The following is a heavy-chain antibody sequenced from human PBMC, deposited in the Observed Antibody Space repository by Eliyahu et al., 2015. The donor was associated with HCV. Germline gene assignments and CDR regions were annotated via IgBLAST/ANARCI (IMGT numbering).Heavy chain of an antibody. CDR3: AREGGDYCSGGNCFLLY. CDR1: GGTFSGHT. D-gene: IGHD2-15*01. Sequence: QVQLVQSGAEVKKPGSSVKVSCKASGGTFSGHTINWVRQAPGQGLEWMGGIIPIFGTANYVQKFQGRVRITADESTSTAYMELSNLRSEDTAVYYCAREGGDYCSGGNCFLLYWGQGTLVTVSS. J-gene: IGHJ4*02. CDR2: IIPIFGTA. V-gene: IGHV1-69*01.